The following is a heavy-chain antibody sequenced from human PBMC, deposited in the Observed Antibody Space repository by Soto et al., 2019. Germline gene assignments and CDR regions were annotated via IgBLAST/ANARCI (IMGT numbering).Heavy chain of an antibody. CDR1: GFTFSSYT. J-gene: IGHJ5*02. Sequence: HLVESGGDLVQPGRSLRLSCVGSGFTFSSYTMSWVRQAPGKGLEWVSGISATGGSTYYADSVKGRFTFSRDNSKNTLYLQMNSLRAEDTAVYYCAKGFIRDCGGDCTVDTWGQGTLVTVSS. D-gene: IGHD2-21*02. CDR3: AKGFIRDCGGDCTVDT. V-gene: IGHV3-23*04. CDR2: ISATGGST.